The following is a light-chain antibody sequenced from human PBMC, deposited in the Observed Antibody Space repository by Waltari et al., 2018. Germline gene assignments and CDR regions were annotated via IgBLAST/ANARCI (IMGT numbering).Light chain of an antibody. CDR3: SAYTSRGTLK. CDR1: SADIGASSY. Sequence: QSALTLPASVSGSPGQSITISCTGTSADIGASSYVTWYHQRPGKVPKLIIYDLTERPSGVSNRFSGSKSGSTASLTVSGLQAEDEGLFYCSAYTSRGTLKFGGGTRVPVL. J-gene: IGLJ2*01. CDR2: DLT. V-gene: IGLV2-14*03.